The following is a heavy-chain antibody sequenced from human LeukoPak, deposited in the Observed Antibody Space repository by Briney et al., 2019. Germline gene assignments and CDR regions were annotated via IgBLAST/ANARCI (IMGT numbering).Heavy chain of an antibody. J-gene: IGHJ4*02. CDR2: ISSSSSYI. Sequence: GGSLRLSCAASGFTFSSYSMNWVRQAPGKGLEWVSSISSSSSYIYYADSVKGRFTISRDNAKNSLYLQMNSLRAEDTAVYYCARGQFTYYYDSSGYFPGYWGQGTLVTVFS. D-gene: IGHD3-22*01. V-gene: IGHV3-21*01. CDR3: ARGQFTYYYDSSGYFPGY. CDR1: GFTFSSYS.